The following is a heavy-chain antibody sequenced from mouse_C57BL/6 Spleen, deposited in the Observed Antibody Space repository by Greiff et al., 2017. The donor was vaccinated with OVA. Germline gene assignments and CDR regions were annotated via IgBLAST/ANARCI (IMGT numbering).Heavy chain of an antibody. D-gene: IGHD1-1*01. Sequence: VQLQQSGPGLVQPSQSLSITCTVSGFSLTSYGVHWFRQSPGKGLEWLGVIWSGGRTDYNAAFISRLSISKDKSKSQVFFKMNSLQADDTAIYYCAREGDTTVVEGYAMDYWGQGTSVTVSS. CDR2: IWSGGRT. CDR3: AREGDTTVVEGYAMDY. CDR1: GFSLTSYG. J-gene: IGHJ4*01. V-gene: IGHV2-2*01.